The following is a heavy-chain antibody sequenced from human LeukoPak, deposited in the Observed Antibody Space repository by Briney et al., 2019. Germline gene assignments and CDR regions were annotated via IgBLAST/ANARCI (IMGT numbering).Heavy chain of an antibody. CDR2: INSSGGST. V-gene: IGHV3-23*01. J-gene: IGHJ6*02. CDR1: GFTFSSYA. Sequence: PWGSLRLSCAASGFTFSSYAMSWVRQAPGKGLEWVSVINSSGGSTYYADSVKGRFTISRDNSKNTLYLQMNSLRAEDTAVYYCARGGEPYYYYGMDVWGQGTTVTVSS. CDR3: ARGGEPYYYYGMDV. D-gene: IGHD1-14*01.